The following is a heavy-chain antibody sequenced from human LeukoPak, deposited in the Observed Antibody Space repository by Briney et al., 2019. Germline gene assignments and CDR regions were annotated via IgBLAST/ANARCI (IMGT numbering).Heavy chain of an antibody. J-gene: IGHJ4*02. CDR3: AHSPPNWGWGFRFDF. CDR2: ISWNDDL. Sequence: NESGPTLVKPTQTLTLTCTFSGFSLSTNGVSVGWIRQPPGKALEWLGVISWNDDLRYSSSLQTRLTITKDTSKNQVILTMTNMDPVDTATYYCAHSPPNWGWGFRFDFWGQGILVTVSS. CDR1: GFSLSTNGVS. D-gene: IGHD7-27*01. V-gene: IGHV2-5*01.